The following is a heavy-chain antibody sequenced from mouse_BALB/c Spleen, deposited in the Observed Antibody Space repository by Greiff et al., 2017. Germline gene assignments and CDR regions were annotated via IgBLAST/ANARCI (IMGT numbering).Heavy chain of an antibody. V-gene: IGHV2-6-7*01. CDR3: AREHGYYAMDY. CDR1: GFSLTGYG. J-gene: IGHJ4*01. D-gene: IGHD1-2*01. Sequence: VQLQESGPGLVAPSQSLSITCTVSGFSLTGYGVNWVRQPPGKGLEWLGMIWGDGSTDYNSALKSRLSISKDNSKSQVFLLMNSLQTDDTARYYCAREHGYYAMDYWGQGTSVTVSS. CDR2: IWGDGST.